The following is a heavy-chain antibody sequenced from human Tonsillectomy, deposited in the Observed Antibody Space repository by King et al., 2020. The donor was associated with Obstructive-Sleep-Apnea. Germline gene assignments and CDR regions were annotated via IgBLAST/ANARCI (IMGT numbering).Heavy chain of an antibody. CDR3: AKVRHYFESGGMDV. V-gene: IGHV3-48*03. J-gene: IGHJ6*02. CDR2: IRSSGRIV. D-gene: IGHD3-22*01. Sequence: VQLVESGGGLIQPGGSLRLSCAASGFTFSRASLNWVRQAPGKGLEWISHIRSSGRIVYYADSVKGRFTISRDNAENSLYLQMDSLRVEDTAVYYCAKVRHYFESGGMDVWGQGTTVTVSS. CDR1: GFTFSRAS.